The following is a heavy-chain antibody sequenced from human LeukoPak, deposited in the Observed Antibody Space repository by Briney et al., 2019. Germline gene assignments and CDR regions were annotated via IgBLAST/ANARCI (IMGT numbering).Heavy chain of an antibody. CDR2: IRSNGDTA. CDR1: GFTFSRIA. D-gene: IGHD1-1*01. J-gene: IGHJ4*02. CDR3: AKGQELDDGVFDS. Sequence: GGSLRLSCAASGFTFSRIAMTWVRQAPGKGLERVSTIRSNGDTAYNADSVRGRFAISRDNSKNALVLQMNSLRVEDTAIYYCAKGQELDDGVFDSWGQGTLVTVSS. V-gene: IGHV3-23*01.